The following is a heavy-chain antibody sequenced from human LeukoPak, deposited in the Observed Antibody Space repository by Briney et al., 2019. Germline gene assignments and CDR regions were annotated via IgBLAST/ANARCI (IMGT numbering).Heavy chain of an antibody. V-gene: IGHV4-30-4*01. CDR3: ARVGAGFRVASFDY. CDR2: IYYSGST. CDR1: GGSISSGDYY. J-gene: IGHJ4*02. D-gene: IGHD5-12*01. Sequence: SQTVSLTCTVSGGSISSGDYYWSWIRQPPGKGLEWIGSIYYSGSTYYNPSLKSRVIISVDKSKNQFSLKLSSVTAADTAVYYCARVGAGFRVASFDYWGQGTLVTVSS.